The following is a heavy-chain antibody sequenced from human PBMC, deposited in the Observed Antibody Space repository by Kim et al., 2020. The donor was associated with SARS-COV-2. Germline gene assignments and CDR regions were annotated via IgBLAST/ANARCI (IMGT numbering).Heavy chain of an antibody. CDR2: INPSGGST. CDR1: GYTFTSHY. J-gene: IGHJ5*02. D-gene: IGHD3-10*01. Sequence: ASVKVSCKASGYTFTSHYMHWVRQAPGQGLEWMGIINPSGGSTSYAQKFQGRVTMTRDTSTSTVYMELSSLRSEDTAVYYCARVGGYYGSGSYEFWFDPWGQGTLVTVSS. V-gene: IGHV1-46*01. CDR3: ARVGGYYGSGSYEFWFDP.